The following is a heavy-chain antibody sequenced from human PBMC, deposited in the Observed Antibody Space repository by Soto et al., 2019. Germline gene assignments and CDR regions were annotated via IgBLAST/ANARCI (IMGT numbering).Heavy chain of an antibody. CDR3: ARRSYGSGVDL. CDR2: IFYSGGT. Sequence: QLQLQESGPGLVKPSEALSLTCTVSGGSISSSGHYWGWIRQTPGKGLEWIGNIFYSGGTDYNASFRSRVSISVDSSKNQLSLKVTSVTAADTAVYYCARRSYGSGVDLWGRGTLVTVSS. V-gene: IGHV4-39*01. CDR1: GGSISSSGHY. J-gene: IGHJ5*02. D-gene: IGHD3-10*01.